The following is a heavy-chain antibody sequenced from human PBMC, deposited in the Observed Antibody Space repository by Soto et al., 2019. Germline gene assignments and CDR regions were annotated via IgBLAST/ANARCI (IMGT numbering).Heavy chain of an antibody. CDR1: GGTFSSYA. V-gene: IGHV1-69*13. J-gene: IGHJ3*02. CDR2: IIPVFGTA. Sequence: RASVKVSCKASGGTFSSYAISWVRQAPGQGLEWMGGIIPVFGTANYAQKFQGRVTITADESTSTAYMELSSLRSEDTAVYYCARELSYSSGPGGAFEIWGQGTMVTVSS. D-gene: IGHD6-19*01. CDR3: ARELSYSSGPGGAFEI.